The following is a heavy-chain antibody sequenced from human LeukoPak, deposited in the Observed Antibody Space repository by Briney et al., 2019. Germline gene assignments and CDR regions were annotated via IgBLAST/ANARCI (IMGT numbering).Heavy chain of an antibody. D-gene: IGHD5-18*01. V-gene: IGHV3-23*01. CDR3: AKGNGYSYGRYYFDY. CDR1: GFTFSSYA. J-gene: IGHJ4*02. CDR2: ITASGGNT. Sequence: PGGSLRLSCAASGFTFSSYAMGWVRQAPGKGLDWVSAITASGGNTYYADSVKGRFTISRDNSTNTLYLQVNSLRAEDTAVHYCAKGNGYSYGRYYFDYWGQGTLVTVSS.